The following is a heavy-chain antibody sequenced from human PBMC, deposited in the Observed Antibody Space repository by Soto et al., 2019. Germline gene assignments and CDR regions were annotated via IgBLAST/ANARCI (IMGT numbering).Heavy chain of an antibody. CDR1: GFTLISNY. V-gene: IGHV3-53*01. J-gene: IGHJ6*02. CDR2: IYSGGST. CDR3: ARVGGIAALYGMDF. D-gene: IGHD6-13*01. Sequence: LKLFSSPSGFTLISNYMRSVRQAPGKGLEWVSVIYSGGSTYYADSVKGRFTISRDNSKNTLYLQMNSLRAEDTAVYYCARVGGIAALYGMDFWGQGTTVTVSS.